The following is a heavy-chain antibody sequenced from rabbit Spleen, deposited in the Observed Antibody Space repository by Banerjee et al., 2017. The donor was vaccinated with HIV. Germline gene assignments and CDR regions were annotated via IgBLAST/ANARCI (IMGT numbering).Heavy chain of an antibody. D-gene: IGHD6-1*01. CDR3: ARNIVGGVNVGAGTL. Sequence: QSLEESGGDLVKPGASLTLTCTASGFSFSSSYWICWVRQAPGKGLEWIACIYTGSSGSTYYASWAKGRFTISKTSSTTVTLQMTSLTAADTATYFCARNIVGGVNVGAGTLWGPGTLVTVS. V-gene: IGHV1S40*01. CDR2: IYTGSSGST. CDR1: GFSFSSSYW. J-gene: IGHJ6*01.